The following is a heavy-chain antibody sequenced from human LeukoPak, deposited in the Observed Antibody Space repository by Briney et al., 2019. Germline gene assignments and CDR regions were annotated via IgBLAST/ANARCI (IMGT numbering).Heavy chain of an antibody. J-gene: IGHJ6*04. CDR1: GFTFSSYG. D-gene: IGHD2-15*01. Sequence: GGSLRLSCAASGFTFSSYGMHWVRQAPGEGLEWVAVISYDGSNKYYADSVKGRFTISRDNSKNTLYLQMNSLRAEDTAVYYCAKDGYCSGGSCYPRGYYYGMDVWGKGTTVAVSS. CDR2: ISYDGSNK. V-gene: IGHV3-30*18. CDR3: AKDGYCSGGSCYPRGYYYGMDV.